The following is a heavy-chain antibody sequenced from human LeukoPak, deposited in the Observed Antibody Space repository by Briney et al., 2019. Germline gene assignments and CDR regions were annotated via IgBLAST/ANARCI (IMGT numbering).Heavy chain of an antibody. CDR1: GFTFSIYA. D-gene: IGHD3-10*01. Sequence: PGGSLRLSCAASGFTFSIYAMSWVRQAPGKGLEWVSSISDSGGSTYYADSVKGRFTISRDNSKDTLYLQMNSLRAEDTAVYYCAKRSRRLTIVRGVPREDVWGQGTTVTVSS. CDR2: ISDSGGST. J-gene: IGHJ6*02. CDR3: AKRSRRLTIVRGVPREDV. V-gene: IGHV3-23*01.